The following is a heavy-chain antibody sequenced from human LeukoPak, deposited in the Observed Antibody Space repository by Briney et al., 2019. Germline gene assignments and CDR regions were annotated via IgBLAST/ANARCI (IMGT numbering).Heavy chain of an antibody. J-gene: IGHJ4*02. CDR2: IYSGGST. Sequence: GGSLRLSCAASGFTVSSNYMSWVRQAPGKGLEWVSVIYSGGSTYYADSVKGRFTISRDNSKNTLYLQMNSLRAEDTAVYYCAKDQRREVVAGHLVFWGQGTLVTVSS. CDR3: AKDQRREVVAGHLVF. CDR1: GFTVSSNY. D-gene: IGHD3-22*01. V-gene: IGHV3-66*02.